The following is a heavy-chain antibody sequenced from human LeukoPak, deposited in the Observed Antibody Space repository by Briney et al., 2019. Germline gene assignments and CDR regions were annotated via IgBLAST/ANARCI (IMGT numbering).Heavy chain of an antibody. CDR1: GGSISSSSYY. D-gene: IGHD3-22*01. V-gene: IGHV4-39*06. J-gene: IGHJ4*02. Sequence: ASETLSLTCTVSGGSISSSSYYWGRIRQPPGKGLERIGSYYYSVSTYNNPSLNSRVTISVDTSKYQFALKLSSVTAAVTAVYYCARDDLGYSVGYWGQGTLVTVSS. CDR3: ARDDLGYSVGY. CDR2: YYYSVST.